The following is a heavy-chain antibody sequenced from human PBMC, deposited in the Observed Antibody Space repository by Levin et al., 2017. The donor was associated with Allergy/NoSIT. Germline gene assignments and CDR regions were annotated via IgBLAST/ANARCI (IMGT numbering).Heavy chain of an antibody. V-gene: IGHV1-46*01. Sequence: GASVKVSCKASGYTFTTYYIHWVRQAPGQGLEWMGIINPSGGSTTYAQKFQGRLTMTRDTSTSTVYMELSSLRSEDTAVYYCAREAGTTSLLTDYWGQGTLVTVSS. CDR1: GYTFTTYY. CDR3: AREAGTTSLLTDY. J-gene: IGHJ4*02. CDR2: INPSGGST. D-gene: IGHD1-7*01.